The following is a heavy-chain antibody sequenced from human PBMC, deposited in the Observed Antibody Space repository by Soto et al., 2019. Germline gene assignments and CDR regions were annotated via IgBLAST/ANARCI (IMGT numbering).Heavy chain of an antibody. V-gene: IGHV4-59*01. J-gene: IGHJ5*02. CDR3: AREPSRYYHFWSGYYRGWFDP. D-gene: IGHD3-3*01. Sequence: SETLSLTCTVSGGSISSYCWSWIRQPPGKGLEWIGYIYYSGSTNYNPSLKSRVTISVDTSKNQFSLKLSSVTAADTAVYYCAREPSRYYHFWSGYYRGWFDPCGQGTLVTVSS. CDR1: GGSISSYC. CDR2: IYYSGST.